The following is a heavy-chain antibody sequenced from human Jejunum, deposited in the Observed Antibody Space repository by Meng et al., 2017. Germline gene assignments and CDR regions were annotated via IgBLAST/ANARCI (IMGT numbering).Heavy chain of an antibody. V-gene: IGHV3-23*01. Sequence: YTMSWHQHAPAQRVELVTAMRGCGAGTHYADSVKGLFSISRENSKNTLYLEVNSLGAEDTAVYYCARVLRGSSWYFDYWGQGTLVTVSS. CDR2: MRGCGAGT. J-gene: IGHJ4*02. D-gene: IGHD6-13*01. CDR1: YT. CDR3: ARVLRGSSWYFDY.